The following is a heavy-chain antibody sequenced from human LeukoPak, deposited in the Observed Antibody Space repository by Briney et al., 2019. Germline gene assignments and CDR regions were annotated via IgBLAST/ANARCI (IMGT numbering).Heavy chain of an antibody. V-gene: IGHV1-18*01. J-gene: IGHJ6*02. CDR3: ARISSGALGGYYYYGMDV. D-gene: IGHD3-22*01. CDR2: ISAYNGNT. CDR1: GYTFTSYG. Sequence: ASVKVSCKASGYTFTSYGISWVRQAPGQGLEWMGWISAYNGNTNYAQKLQGRVTMTTDTSTSTAYMELRSLRSDDTAVYYCARISSGALGGYYYYGMDVWGQGTTVTVSS.